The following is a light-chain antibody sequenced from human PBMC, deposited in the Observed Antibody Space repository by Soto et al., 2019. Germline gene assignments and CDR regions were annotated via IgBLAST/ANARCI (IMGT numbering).Light chain of an antibody. CDR1: QNIRSF. V-gene: IGKV3-11*01. CDR3: QHRNNWPPT. CDR2: DAS. Sequence: EIVLTQSPATLSLSPGERATLSCRASQNIRSFLAWYQQKPGQAPRPLIYDASYRDTGTPSRFSGSGSGTDFTLTISSLEPEDFAVYYCQHRNNWPPTFGPGTKVDIK. J-gene: IGKJ3*01.